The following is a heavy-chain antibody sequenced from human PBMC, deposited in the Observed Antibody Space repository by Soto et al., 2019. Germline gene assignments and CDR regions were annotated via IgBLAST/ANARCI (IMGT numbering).Heavy chain of an antibody. CDR2: IFYSGRT. J-gene: IGHJ1*01. V-gene: IGHV4-30-4*01. Sequence: QVQLHAAGPGLVKPSQTLSLTCTGSPGSISSGDYYWSWILQPPGKGLAWIGYIFYSGRTYYHPSITRRVTISVDTSKNQCALKLSSVTAADKAVSYCARTGDDSSGSDYGWFAHWGHGTLVTVSS. D-gene: IGHD3-22*01. CDR1: PGSISSGDYY. CDR3: ARTGDDSSGSDYGWFAH.